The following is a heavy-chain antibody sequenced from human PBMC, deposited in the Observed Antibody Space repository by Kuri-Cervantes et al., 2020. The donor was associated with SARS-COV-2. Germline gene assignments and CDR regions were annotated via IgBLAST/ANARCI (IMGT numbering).Heavy chain of an antibody. V-gene: IGHV4-59*08. Sequence: SETLSLTCTVSGGSISSYYWSWIRQPPGQGLEWIGYIYYSGSTNYNPSLKSRVTISADTSKNQFSLKLSSVTAADTAVYYCASSQGGMITFGGVIVSHDAFDIWGQGTMVTVSS. CDR2: IYYSGST. D-gene: IGHD3-16*02. CDR3: ASSQGGMITFGGVIVSHDAFDI. CDR1: GGSISSYY. J-gene: IGHJ3*02.